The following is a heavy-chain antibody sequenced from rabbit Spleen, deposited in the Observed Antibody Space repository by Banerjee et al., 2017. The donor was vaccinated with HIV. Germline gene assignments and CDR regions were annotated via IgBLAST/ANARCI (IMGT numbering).Heavy chain of an antibody. CDR1: GVSFSANSY. V-gene: IGHV1S40*01. D-gene: IGHD2-1*01. CDR2: IDAGSSGFT. J-gene: IGHJ4*01. CDR3: ARDLVGVIGWNFYL. Sequence: QSLEESGGDLVKPGASLTLTWTASGVSFSANSYMCWVRQAPGKGLEWIACIDAGSSGFTYFASWAKGRFTISKPSSTTVTLQMTSLTAADRATYFCARDLVGVIGWNFYLWGPGTLVTVS.